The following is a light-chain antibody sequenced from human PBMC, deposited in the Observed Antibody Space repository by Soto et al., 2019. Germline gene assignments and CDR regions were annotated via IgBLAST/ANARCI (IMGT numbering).Light chain of an antibody. J-gene: IGKJ5*01. Sequence: EIVMTQSPATLSVSPGERATLSCRPSKSVRSTLAWYQQKPGQAPRLLVYGASTRATIIPARFSGSRSGTEFTLTISSLQSEDFAVYYCQQYNTWPPTFGQGTRLEIK. V-gene: IGKV3-15*01. CDR3: QQYNTWPPT. CDR2: GAS. CDR1: KSVRST.